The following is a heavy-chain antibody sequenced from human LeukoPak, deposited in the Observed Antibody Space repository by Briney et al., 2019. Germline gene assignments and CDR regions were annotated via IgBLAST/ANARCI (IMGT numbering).Heavy chain of an antibody. CDR3: ARDKGFGEPSFDP. CDR2: IASDGSST. CDR1: GFTFSSYW. V-gene: IGHV3-74*01. D-gene: IGHD3-10*01. Sequence: PGGSLRLSCAASGFTFSSYWMNWVRQAPGKGLVWVSRIASDGSSTTYADSVKGRFTISRDNSKNTLYLQMNSLRAEDTAVYYCARDKGFGEPSFDPWGQGTLVTVSS. J-gene: IGHJ5*02.